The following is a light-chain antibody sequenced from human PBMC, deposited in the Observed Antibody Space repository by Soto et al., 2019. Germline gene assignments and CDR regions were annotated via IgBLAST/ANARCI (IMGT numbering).Light chain of an antibody. V-gene: IGLV7-46*01. Sequence: QSVVTQEPSLTVSPGGAVTLTCGSSTGAVTSGPNPHWFQQKPGQAPRAVIYSTNNKHSWTPARFSGSLLGGRAALTLSGAQPDDEAEYYGLLVYRGGGLGFGGGTKRTV. CDR2: STN. CDR1: TGAVTSGPN. J-gene: IGLJ3*02. CDR3: LLVYRGGGLG.